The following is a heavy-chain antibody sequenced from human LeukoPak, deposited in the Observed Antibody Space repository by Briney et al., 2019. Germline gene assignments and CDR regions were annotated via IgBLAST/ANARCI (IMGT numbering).Heavy chain of an antibody. CDR2: ISGSGNGRSI. J-gene: IGHJ4*02. V-gene: IGHV3-64D*06. CDR1: GFVFSIYT. D-gene: IGHD1-1*01. CDR3: VKDFGRIRGTPDS. Sequence: GGSLRLSCSASGFVFSIYTMYWVRQAPGKGPEYVSTISGSGNGRSIYYADSVKGRFTISRDDAKSIVYLQMSGLRSEDTAVYYCVKDFGRIRGTPDSWGQGTLVTVSS.